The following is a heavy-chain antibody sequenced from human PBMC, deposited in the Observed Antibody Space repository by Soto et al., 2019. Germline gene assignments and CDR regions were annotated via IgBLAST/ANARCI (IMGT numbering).Heavy chain of an antibody. D-gene: IGHD2-15*01. CDR1: GGTFSSYA. V-gene: IGHV1-69*01. CDR3: AREPNCSGGRCYYFDY. CDR2: IIPIFGTA. Sequence: QVQLVQSGAEVKKPGSSVKVSCKASGGTFSSYAISWVRQAPGQGLEWMGGIIPIFGTANYTQKFQGRVTITADESTRTAYMELSSLRSEDTAVYYCAREPNCSGGRCYYFDYWGQGTLVTVSS. J-gene: IGHJ4*02.